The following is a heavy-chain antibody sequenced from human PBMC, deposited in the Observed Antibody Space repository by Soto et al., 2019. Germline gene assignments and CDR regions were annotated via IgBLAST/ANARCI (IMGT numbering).Heavy chain of an antibody. J-gene: IGHJ4*02. D-gene: IGHD6-13*01. V-gene: IGHV3-74*01. CDR3: ARVPFIWYGFDY. Sequence: EVQLVESGGGLVQPGGSLRLSCAASGFTFSSNWMHWVRQDPGKGLVWVSRLTSDGTSASYADAVKGRFTISRDNAKNNLFLQRLSLTAEDPALYYGARVPFIWYGFDYWGPGTVGTFAS. CDR2: LTSDGTSA. CDR1: GFTFSSNW.